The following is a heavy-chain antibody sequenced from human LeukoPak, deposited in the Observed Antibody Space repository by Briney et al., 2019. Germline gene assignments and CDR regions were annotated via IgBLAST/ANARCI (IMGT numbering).Heavy chain of an antibody. CDR3: ARTRDGYDNGYFY. CDR2: IKQDGSEK. J-gene: IGHJ4*02. V-gene: IGHV3-7*01. CDR1: GFTFSSYW. Sequence: GGSLRLSCAASGFTFSSYWMSWVRQAPGKGLEWVANIKQDGSEKYYVDSVKGRFTISRDNAKNSLYLQMNSLRAEDTAVYYCARTRDGYDNGYFYWGQGTLVTVSS. D-gene: IGHD5-18*01.